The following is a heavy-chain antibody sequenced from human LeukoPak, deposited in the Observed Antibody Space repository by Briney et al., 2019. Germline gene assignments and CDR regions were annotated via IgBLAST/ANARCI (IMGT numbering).Heavy chain of an antibody. CDR3: AGLISAGYFDY. CDR1: GGSISSYY. Sequence: KPSETLSLTCTVSGGSISSYYWSWIRQPAGKGLEWIAYIYYSGSTNYNPSLKSRVTISGDTSKNQFSLKLSSVTAADTAIYYCAGLISAGYFDYWGQGTLVTVSS. D-gene: IGHD3-10*01. J-gene: IGHJ4*02. V-gene: IGHV4-59*01. CDR2: IYYSGST.